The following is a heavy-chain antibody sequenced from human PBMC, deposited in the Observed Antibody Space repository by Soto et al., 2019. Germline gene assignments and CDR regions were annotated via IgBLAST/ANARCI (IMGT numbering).Heavy chain of an antibody. CDR1: GFTFSSYA. CDR3: ANKFFSGSGSYRGWFDP. D-gene: IGHD3-10*01. V-gene: IGHV3-23*01. CDR2: ISGSGDST. Sequence: EVQLLESGGGLVQPGGSLRLSCAASGFTFSSYAMNWVRQAPGKGLGWVSIISGSGDSTYYADSVKGRSTISRDNTKNTLYLQMNSLRAEDTAVYYCANKFFSGSGSYRGWFDPWGQGTLVTVSS. J-gene: IGHJ5*02.